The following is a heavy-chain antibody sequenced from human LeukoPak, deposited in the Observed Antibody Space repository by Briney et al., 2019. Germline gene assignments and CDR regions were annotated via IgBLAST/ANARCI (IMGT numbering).Heavy chain of an antibody. D-gene: IGHD2-8*01. V-gene: IGHV3-23*01. J-gene: IGHJ4*02. CDR2: ITGGGATT. Sequence: GGSLRLSCAASGFIFSTYPMGWVRQAPGKGLEWVAVITGGGATTYHADSLEGRSTISRDNPKNVLSLQMDSLRAEDTAVYYCAKSRAPYCTNGACFRGLDYWGLGTLVTVSS. CDR3: AKSRAPYCTNGACFRGLDY. CDR1: GFIFSTYP.